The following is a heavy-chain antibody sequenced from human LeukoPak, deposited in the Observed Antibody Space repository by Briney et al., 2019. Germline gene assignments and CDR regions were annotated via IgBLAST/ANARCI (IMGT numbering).Heavy chain of an antibody. Sequence: SETLSLTCTVSGVSISRYYWRWIRQPAGKGLEWIGGIYSSGSSYYNPSLKSRVTMSVDTSKNQFFLKLSSVTAADTAVYYCARIWAVTALDWYFDLWGRGTLVTVSS. CDR3: ARIWAVTALDWYFDL. CDR1: GVSISRYY. D-gene: IGHD2-21*02. CDR2: IYSSGSS. V-gene: IGHV4-4*07. J-gene: IGHJ2*01.